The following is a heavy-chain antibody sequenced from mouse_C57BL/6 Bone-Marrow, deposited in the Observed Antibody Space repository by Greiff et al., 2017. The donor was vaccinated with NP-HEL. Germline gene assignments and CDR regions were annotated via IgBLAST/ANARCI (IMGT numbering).Heavy chain of an antibody. CDR3: ASRYYDYDGRFSY. CDR1: GYSITSGYY. Sequence: EVKLVESGPGLVKPSQSLSLTCSVTGYSITSGYYWNWIRQFPGNTLEWMGYISYDGSNNYNQSLKNRISITRKTTKNQFFLKLNSVTTEDTATYYCASRYYDYDGRFSYWGQGTLVTVSA. J-gene: IGHJ3*01. D-gene: IGHD2-4*01. CDR2: ISYDGSN. V-gene: IGHV3-6*01.